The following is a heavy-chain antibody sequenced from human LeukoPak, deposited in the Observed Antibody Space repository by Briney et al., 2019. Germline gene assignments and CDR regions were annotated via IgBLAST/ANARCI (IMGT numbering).Heavy chain of an antibody. CDR2: INHSGST. Sequence: SETLSLTCAVYGGSFSGYYWSWIRQPPGKGLEWIGEINHSGSTNYNPSLKSRVTISVDTSKNQFSLKLSSVTAADTAVYYCARECAVGDSELYYFDYWGQGTLVTVSS. CDR3: ARECAVGDSELYYFDY. CDR1: GGSFSGYY. D-gene: IGHD3-16*01. V-gene: IGHV4-34*01. J-gene: IGHJ4*02.